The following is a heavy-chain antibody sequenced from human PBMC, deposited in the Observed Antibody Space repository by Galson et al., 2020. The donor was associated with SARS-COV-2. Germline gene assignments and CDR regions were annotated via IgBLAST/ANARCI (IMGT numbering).Heavy chain of an antibody. V-gene: IGHV3-11*04. Sequence: NSGGSLRLSCAASGFTFSDYYMSWIRQAPGKGLEWVSYISSSGSTIYYADSVKGRFTISRDNSKNTLYLQMNSLRAEDTAVYYCAKEPTPSPIAAAGTGHDYWGQGTLVTVSS. D-gene: IGHD6-13*01. CDR3: AKEPTPSPIAAAGTGHDY. CDR1: GFTFSDYY. CDR2: ISSSGSTI. J-gene: IGHJ4*02.